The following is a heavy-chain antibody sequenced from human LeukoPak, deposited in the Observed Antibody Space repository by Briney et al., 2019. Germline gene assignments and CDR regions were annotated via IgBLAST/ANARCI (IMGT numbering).Heavy chain of an antibody. CDR3: ARVVVPASYYYYGMDV. Sequence: GSLRLSCAASGFSFSSYAMHWVRQAPGKGLEWVAVISYDGGNKYYGDSVKGRFTISRDNSKNTLYLQMNSLRVEDTAVYYCARVVVPASYYYYGMDVWGQGTTVTVSS. CDR1: GFSFSSYA. D-gene: IGHD2-2*01. V-gene: IGHV3-30-3*01. J-gene: IGHJ6*02. CDR2: ISYDGGNK.